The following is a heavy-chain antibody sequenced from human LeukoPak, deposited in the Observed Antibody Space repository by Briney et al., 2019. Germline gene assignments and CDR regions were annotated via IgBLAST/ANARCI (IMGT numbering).Heavy chain of an antibody. V-gene: IGHV4-30-4*01. J-gene: IGHJ4*02. Sequence: PSETLSLTCTVSGGSISSADHYWNWIRQPPGKGLEWIGYMHYSGSAYYNPSLKRRVTISVDTSKSQFSLKLSSVTAADTAVYYCARGGSGYSGYAVDYWGQGTLVTVSS. CDR2: MHYSGSA. CDR3: ARGGSGYSGYAVDY. D-gene: IGHD5-12*01. CDR1: GGSISSADHY.